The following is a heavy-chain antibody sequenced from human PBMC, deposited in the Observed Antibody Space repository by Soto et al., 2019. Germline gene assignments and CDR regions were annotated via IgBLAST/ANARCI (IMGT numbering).Heavy chain of an antibody. CDR3: AREPKRTSRMDV. J-gene: IGHJ6*02. CDR1: GGSIIRGGYY. CDR2: IYYSGST. V-gene: IGHV4-31*03. Sequence: TLSLTCTVSGGSIIRGGYYFIGIRQHPGKGLEWIGYIYYSGSTYYNPSLKSRVTISVDTSKNQFSLKLSSVTAADTAVYYCAREPKRTSRMDVWGQGTTVTVSS.